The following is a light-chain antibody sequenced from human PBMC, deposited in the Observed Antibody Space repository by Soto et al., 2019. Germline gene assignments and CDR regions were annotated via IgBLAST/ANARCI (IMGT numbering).Light chain of an antibody. CDR2: DAS. V-gene: IGKV3D-15*01. J-gene: IGKJ1*01. CDR3: QQYNTWPWT. Sequence: EIVLTQSPGTLSLSPGERATLSCRASQSVSNDLAWYQQKPGQSPRLLIYDASNRAAGIPARFSGSGSGTEFTLSISSLQSDDFAVYCCQQYNTWPWTFGQGTKVDIK. CDR1: QSVSND.